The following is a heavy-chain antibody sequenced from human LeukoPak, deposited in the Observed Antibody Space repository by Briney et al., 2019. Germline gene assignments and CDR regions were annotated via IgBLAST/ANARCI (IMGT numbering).Heavy chain of an antibody. CDR3: ATGDISSGWYWVSLY. Sequence: ASVKVSCKASGGTFTSYSIIWVRQAPGQGREWMGGIIPIFGAPNYAQKFQGRVTITADEFTSTAYMELSSLRSEDTAVYYCATGDISSGWYWVSLYWGQGTLVTVSS. CDR2: IIPIFGAP. CDR1: GGTFTSYS. J-gene: IGHJ4*02. D-gene: IGHD6-19*01. V-gene: IGHV1-69*13.